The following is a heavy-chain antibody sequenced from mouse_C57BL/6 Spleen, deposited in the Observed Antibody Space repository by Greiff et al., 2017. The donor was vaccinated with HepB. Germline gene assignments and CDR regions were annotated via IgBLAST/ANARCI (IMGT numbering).Heavy chain of an antibody. CDR2: IYPGSGST. CDR3: ARSGAYYSNYDAMDY. V-gene: IGHV1-55*01. D-gene: IGHD2-5*01. Sequence: VQLQQSGAELVKPGASVKMSCKASGYTFTSYWITWVKQRPGQGLEWIGDIYPGSGSTNYNEKFKSKATLTVDTSSSTAYMQLSSLTSEDSAVYYGARSGAYYSNYDAMDYWGQGTSVTVSS. J-gene: IGHJ4*01. CDR1: GYTFTSYW.